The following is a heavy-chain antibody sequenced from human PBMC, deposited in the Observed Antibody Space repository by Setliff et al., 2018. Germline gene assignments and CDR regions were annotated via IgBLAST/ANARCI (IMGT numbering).Heavy chain of an antibody. V-gene: IGHV4-59*08. J-gene: IGHJ3*02. CDR2: IQTSGTT. D-gene: IGHD4-17*01. CDR3: ARHENDYGDYDDAFDI. Sequence: NPSETLSLTCTVSGGSISNYYWSWIRQPPGKGLEWIGYIQTSGTTNYNPSLKSRVTISVDTSKNQFSLKVSSVTAADTAVYYCARHENDYGDYDDAFDIWGQGTMVTVSS. CDR1: GGSISNYY.